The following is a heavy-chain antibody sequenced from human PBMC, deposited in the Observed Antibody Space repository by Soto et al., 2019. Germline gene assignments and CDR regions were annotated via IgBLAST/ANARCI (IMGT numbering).Heavy chain of an antibody. Sequence: QVQLQESGPGLVKPSQTLSLTCTVSGGSISSGGYYWSWIRQHPGKGLEWIGYTHYSGSTHYNPSLQCRVLISVVTFKLQYALKLTSGTATDPAVYYGAGYVLVWFGESRPNWFDPWGQGTLVTVSS. D-gene: IGHD3-10*01. J-gene: IGHJ5*02. CDR3: AGYVLVWFGESRPNWFDP. CDR2: THYSGST. V-gene: IGHV4-31*03. CDR1: GGSISSGGYY.